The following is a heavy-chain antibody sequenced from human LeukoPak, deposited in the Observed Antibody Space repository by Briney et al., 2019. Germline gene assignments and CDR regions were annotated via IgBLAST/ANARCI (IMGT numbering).Heavy chain of an antibody. V-gene: IGHV3-7*01. J-gene: IGHJ4*02. CDR1: GLTLSYYW. D-gene: IGHD3-22*01. CDR2: INQDGSEE. CDR3: ATYYYDNTGLI. Sequence: PGGSLRLSCAASGLTLSYYWMSWVRQAPGKGLEWVANINQDGSEEYYVDSVKGRFTISRDNAKNSLCLQMNSLGAEDAAVYYCATYYYDNTGLIWGQGTLVTVSS.